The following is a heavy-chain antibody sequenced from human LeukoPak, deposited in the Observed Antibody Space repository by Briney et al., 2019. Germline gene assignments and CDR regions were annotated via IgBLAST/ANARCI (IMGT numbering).Heavy chain of an antibody. Sequence: TSETLSLTCAVYGGSFSGYYWSWIRQPPGKGLEWIGEINHSGSTNYNPSLKSRVTISVDTSKNQFSLKLSSVTAADTAVYYCARAAYCGGDCYFYFDYWGQGTLVTVSS. V-gene: IGHV4-34*01. CDR1: GGSFSGYY. D-gene: IGHD2-21*02. J-gene: IGHJ4*02. CDR3: ARAAYCGGDCYFYFDY. CDR2: INHSGST.